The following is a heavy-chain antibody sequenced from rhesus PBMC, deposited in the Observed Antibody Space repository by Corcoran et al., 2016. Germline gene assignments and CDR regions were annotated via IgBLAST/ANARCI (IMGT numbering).Heavy chain of an antibody. Sequence: QVQLQESGPGLVKPSETLSLPCAVSGVPISRNYRNWIRHPPGKGLEWIGRIYGGSGSTSYNPSLTSRVTISTDTSKNQFSLKLSSVTAADTAVYYCASAYGLDSWGQGVVVTVSS. J-gene: IGHJ6*01. CDR3: ASAYGLDS. V-gene: IGHV4-147*01. CDR1: GVPISRNY. CDR2: IYGGSGST.